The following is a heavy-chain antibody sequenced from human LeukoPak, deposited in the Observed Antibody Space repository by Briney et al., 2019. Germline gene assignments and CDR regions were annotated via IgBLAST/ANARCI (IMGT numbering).Heavy chain of an antibody. CDR3: ATLLFGGDHFDY. D-gene: IGHD3-16*01. Sequence: GGSLRLSCVASGFTFSNYSMNWVRQAPGKGLEWVSSISTNSDHIYYADSVKGRFTISRDNAKNSLYLQTNSLRAEDSAVYYCATLLFGGDHFDYWGQGTLVTVSS. CDR2: ISTNSDHI. CDR1: GFTFSNYS. V-gene: IGHV3-21*01. J-gene: IGHJ4*02.